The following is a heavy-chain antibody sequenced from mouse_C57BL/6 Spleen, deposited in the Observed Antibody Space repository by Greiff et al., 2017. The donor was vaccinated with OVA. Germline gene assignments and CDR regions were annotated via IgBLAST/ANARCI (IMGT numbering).Heavy chain of an antibody. J-gene: IGHJ2*01. CDR2: IWSGGST. D-gene: IGHD2-5*01. V-gene: IGHV2-2*01. CDR1: GFSLTSYG. CDR3: ARGAYYSNYYFDY. Sequence: QVQLKQSGPGLVQPSQSLSITCTVSGFSLTSYGVHWVRQSPGKGLEWLGVIWSGGSTDYNAAFISRLSISKDNSKSQVFFKMNSLQADDTAIYYCARGAYYSNYYFDYWGQGTTLTVSS.